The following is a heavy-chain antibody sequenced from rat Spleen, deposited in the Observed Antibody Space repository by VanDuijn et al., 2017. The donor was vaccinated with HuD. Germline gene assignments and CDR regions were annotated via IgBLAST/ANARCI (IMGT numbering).Heavy chain of an antibody. CDR1: GFTFSNYG. CDR3: TRGTIAATSFDY. CDR2: ISYDGGST. D-gene: IGHD1-2*01. J-gene: IGHJ2*01. V-gene: IGHV5-20*01. Sequence: EVQLVESGGGLVQPGRSMKLSCAASGFTFSNYGMAWVRQAPKKGLEWVAYISYDGGSTYYRDSVKGRFTISRDNAKSTLYLQMDSLRSEDTATYYCTRGTIAATSFDYWGQGVMVTVSS.